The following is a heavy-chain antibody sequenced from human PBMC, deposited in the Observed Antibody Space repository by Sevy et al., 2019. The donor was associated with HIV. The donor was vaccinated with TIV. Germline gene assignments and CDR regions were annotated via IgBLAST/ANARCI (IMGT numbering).Heavy chain of an antibody. J-gene: IGHJ6*02. CDR1: GDSVSSNSAA. Sequence: KQSQTLSLTCAISGDSVSSNSAAWNWIRQSPSRGLEWLGRTYYRSKWYNDYAVSVKSRITINPDTSNNQFSLQLNCVTPEETAVDYGARAGGGGYCSGGSCYSSYYYFYGMDVWGQGTTVTVSS. V-gene: IGHV6-1*01. CDR2: TYYRSKWYN. CDR3: ARAGGGGYCSGGSCYSSYYYFYGMDV. D-gene: IGHD2-15*01.